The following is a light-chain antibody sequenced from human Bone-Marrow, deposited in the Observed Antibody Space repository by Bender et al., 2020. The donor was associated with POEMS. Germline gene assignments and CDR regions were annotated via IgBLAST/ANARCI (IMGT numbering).Light chain of an antibody. CDR2: EVS. CDR1: SSDVGGYDY. V-gene: IGLV2-14*01. J-gene: IGLJ1*01. Sequence: QSALTQPASVSGSPGQSITISCTGTSSDVGGYDYVSWYQQHPGKAPKLMIYEVSKRPSGVPDRFSGSKSGTSASLAITGLQTGDEADYYCGTWDTSLGWGAFGSGTKVTVL. CDR3: GTWDTSLGWGA.